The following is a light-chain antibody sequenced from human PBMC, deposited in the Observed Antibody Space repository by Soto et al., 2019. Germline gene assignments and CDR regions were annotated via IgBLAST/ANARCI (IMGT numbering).Light chain of an antibody. Sequence: DIVITQSPDSLAVSLGERATMNCKCSRSVLYKSNNKNHLAWYQQKPGQPPQLIIYWASTRESGVPERFSGSGSGTDFTLTISRLEPEDFAVYYCLQYGSSPHTFGQGTRLEIK. CDR1: RSVLYKSNNKNH. CDR2: WAS. V-gene: IGKV4-1*01. J-gene: IGKJ5*01. CDR3: LQYGSSPHT.